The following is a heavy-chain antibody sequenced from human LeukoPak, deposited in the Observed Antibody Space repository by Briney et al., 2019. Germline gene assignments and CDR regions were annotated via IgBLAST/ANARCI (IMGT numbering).Heavy chain of an antibody. V-gene: IGHV1-46*01. Sequence: GASVKVSCKASGYTFTSYYMHWVRQAPGQGLEWMGIINPSGGSTSYAQKFQGRVTMTRDMCTSTVYMELSSLRSEVTAVYYCARVAYDYVWGSYRSPFYYFDYWGQGTLVTVSS. D-gene: IGHD3-16*02. CDR3: ARVAYDYVWGSYRSPFYYFDY. CDR2: INPSGGST. J-gene: IGHJ4*02. CDR1: GYTFTSYY.